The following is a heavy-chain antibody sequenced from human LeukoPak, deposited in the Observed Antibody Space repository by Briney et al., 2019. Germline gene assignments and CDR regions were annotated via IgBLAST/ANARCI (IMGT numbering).Heavy chain of an antibody. V-gene: IGHV1-69*05. CDR3: ARGYCSSTSCYRNWFDP. D-gene: IGHD2-2*01. CDR1: GGTFSSYA. J-gene: IGHJ5*02. CDR2: IIPIFGTA. Sequence: ASVKVSCKASGGTFSSYAISWVRQAPGQGLEWMGGIIPIFGTANYAQKFQGRVTINTDESTSTAYMELSSLRSEDTAVYYCARGYCSSTSCYRNWFDPWGQGTLVTVSS.